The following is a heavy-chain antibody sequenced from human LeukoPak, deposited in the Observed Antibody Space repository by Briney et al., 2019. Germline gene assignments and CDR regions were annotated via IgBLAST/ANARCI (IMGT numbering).Heavy chain of an antibody. J-gene: IGHJ5*02. D-gene: IGHD3-16*01. CDR1: GFTFSSYA. CDR2: ISYDGSNK. V-gene: IGHV3-30-3*01. CDR3: ARDLSSYDYGFNWFDP. Sequence: GGSLRLSCAASGFTFSSYAMHWVRQAPGKGLEWVAVISYDGSNKYYADSVKGRFTISRDNSKNTLYLQMNSLRAEDTAVYYCARDLSSYDYGFNWFDPWGQGTLVTVSS.